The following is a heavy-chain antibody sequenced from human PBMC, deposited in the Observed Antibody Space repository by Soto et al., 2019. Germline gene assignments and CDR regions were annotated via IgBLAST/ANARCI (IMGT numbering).Heavy chain of an antibody. CDR1: GYTFTNYA. V-gene: IGHV1-3*01. Sequence: ASVKVSCKASGYTFTNYAMHWVRQAPGQRLEWMGWINAAKSNYAQKFEGRVTITADESTSTAYMELSSLRSDDTAVYYCAREGLVLVPTTVNSDYYYYAMDVWGQGTTVTVSS. CDR2: INAAKS. D-gene: IGHD2-2*01. CDR3: AREGLVLVPTTVNSDYYYYAMDV. J-gene: IGHJ6*02.